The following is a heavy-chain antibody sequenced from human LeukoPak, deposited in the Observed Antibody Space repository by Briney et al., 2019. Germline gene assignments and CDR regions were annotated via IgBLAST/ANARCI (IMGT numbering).Heavy chain of an antibody. J-gene: IGHJ3*02. CDR3: ARSYCRGGSCYSGDAFDI. V-gene: IGHV3-21*06. Sequence: GGSLRLSCAASGFTFSSYIMNWVRQAPGKGLEWVSSISSSSSYIYYADSVKSRFTISRDNAKNSLYLQMNSLRAEDTAVYYCARSYCRGGSCYSGDAFDIWGQGTMVTVSS. CDR1: GFTFSSYI. D-gene: IGHD2-15*01. CDR2: ISSSSSYI.